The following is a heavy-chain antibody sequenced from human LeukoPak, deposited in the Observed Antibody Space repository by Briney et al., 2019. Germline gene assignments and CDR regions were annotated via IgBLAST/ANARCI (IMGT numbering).Heavy chain of an antibody. J-gene: IGHJ3*02. V-gene: IGHV3-23*01. D-gene: IGHD1-20*01. Sequence: GGSLRLSCAASGFPFDNYAMSWVRQAPGKRLEWVSFISSGAYGTYYADSVKGRFTISRDDSKNTLYLQMNSLRAEDTAVYYCAKGITGTTRGAFDIWGQGTMVTVSS. CDR2: ISSGAYGT. CDR1: GFPFDNYA. CDR3: AKGITGTTRGAFDI.